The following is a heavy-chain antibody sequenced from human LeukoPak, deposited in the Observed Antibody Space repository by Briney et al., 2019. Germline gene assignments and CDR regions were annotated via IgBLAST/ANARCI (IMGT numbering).Heavy chain of an antibody. D-gene: IGHD5-12*01. CDR3: ARTHSGYDAVL. CDR1: GYSISSGYY. Sequence: PSETLSLTCTVSGYSISSGYYWGWIRQPPGKGLEWIGSIYHSGSTYYNPSLKSRVTISVDTSKNQFSLKLSSVTAADTAVYYCARTHSGYDAVLWGQGTLVTVSS. CDR2: IYHSGST. J-gene: IGHJ4*02. V-gene: IGHV4-38-2*02.